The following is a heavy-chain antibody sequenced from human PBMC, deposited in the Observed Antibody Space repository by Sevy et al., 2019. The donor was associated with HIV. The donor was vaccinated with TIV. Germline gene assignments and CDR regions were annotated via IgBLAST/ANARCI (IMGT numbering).Heavy chain of an antibody. V-gene: IGHV3-15*01. CDR1: GFTFTNAW. CDR3: ITDREYGDYKGGFDS. CDR2: IRSNTDGGTT. J-gene: IGHJ4*02. D-gene: IGHD4-17*01. Sequence: GGSLRLSCSASGFTFTNAWMGWVRQAPGKGLEWVARIRSNTDGGTTDYAAPLKGRFTISRDDSKNTLYLQMNILKSADTAVYYCITDREYGDYKGGFDSWGQGTLVTVSS.